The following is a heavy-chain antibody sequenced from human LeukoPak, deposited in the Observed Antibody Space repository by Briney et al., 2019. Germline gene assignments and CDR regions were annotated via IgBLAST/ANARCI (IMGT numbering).Heavy chain of an antibody. Sequence: PSETPSPTRTVSCGSIRSYYWSWIPQPPRKGLEWIGYIYYSGSTNYNPSLKSRVTISVDTSKNQFSLKLSSVTAADTAVYYCARTYSKYFDLWGRGTLVTVSS. V-gene: IGHV4-59*08. CDR2: IYYSGST. CDR3: ARTYSKYFDL. CDR1: CGSIRSYY. D-gene: IGHD2-15*01. J-gene: IGHJ2*01.